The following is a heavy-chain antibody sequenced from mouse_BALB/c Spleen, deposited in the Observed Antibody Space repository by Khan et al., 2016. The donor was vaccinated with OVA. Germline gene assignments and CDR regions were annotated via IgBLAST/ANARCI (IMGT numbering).Heavy chain of an antibody. J-gene: IGHJ3*01. CDR2: IFPNTGDT. V-gene: IGHV1S29*02. Sequence: VQLKQSGPELVKPGASVKISCKASGYTFTDYNMDWVRQTQGESLEWIGYIFPNTGDTGYNQKFKTKATLTVDSSSSTAYMELRSLTSDDSAVYFGARAGYGSFGFWGQGTLVTVSA. D-gene: IGHD1-2*01. CDR3: ARAGYGSFGF. CDR1: GYTFTDYN.